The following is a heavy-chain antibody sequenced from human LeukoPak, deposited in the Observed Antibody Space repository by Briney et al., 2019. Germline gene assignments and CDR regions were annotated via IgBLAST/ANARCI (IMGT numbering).Heavy chain of an antibody. CDR1: GFTFSNYA. D-gene: IGHD5-18*01. CDR2: ISYDGSNK. Sequence: GRSLRVSCAASGFTFSNYAMHWVRQAPGKGLELVAVISYDGSNKYYADSVKGRFTISRDNSKNTVYVQMNSLRAEDTAVYYCARVGRGYSFKVYYFDYWGQGTLVTASS. V-gene: IGHV3-30*04. J-gene: IGHJ4*02. CDR3: ARVGRGYSFKVYYFDY.